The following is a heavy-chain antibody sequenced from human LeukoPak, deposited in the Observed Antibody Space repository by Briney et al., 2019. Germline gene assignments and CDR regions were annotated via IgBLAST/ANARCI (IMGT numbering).Heavy chain of an antibody. Sequence: KPSETLSLTCTVWSRFLNSRGYYCPRIRQPPGKGLEWIGTIYYSGSTFSNPSFRSRVTISVDTSQNQFSLKLSSVTAADPAVFFCYRSTRRTHYNAYWGQGTLVTVSS. V-gene: IGHV4-39*03. CDR1: SRFLNSRGYY. D-gene: IGHD4-11*01. CDR2: IYYSGST. J-gene: IGHJ4*02. CDR3: YRSTRRTHYNAY.